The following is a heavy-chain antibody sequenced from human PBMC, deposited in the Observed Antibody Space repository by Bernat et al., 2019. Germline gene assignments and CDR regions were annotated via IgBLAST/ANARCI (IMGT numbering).Heavy chain of an antibody. Sequence: QVQLVQSGAEVKKPGSSVKVSCKASGGTFSSYTISWVRQAPGQGLEWMGRIIPILGIANYAQKFQGRVTITADKSTSTAYMELSSLRSEDMAVYYCARDKVTTSWFDPWGQGTLVTVSS. J-gene: IGHJ5*02. CDR2: IIPILGIA. CDR3: ARDKVTTSWFDP. CDR1: GGTFSSYT. V-gene: IGHV1-69*08. D-gene: IGHD1-1*01.